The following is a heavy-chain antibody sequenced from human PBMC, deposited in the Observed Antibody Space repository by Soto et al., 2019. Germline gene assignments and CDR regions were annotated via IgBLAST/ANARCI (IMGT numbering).Heavy chain of an antibody. CDR2: ISAYNGNT. CDR3: XXXXXXXSYDX. Sequence: QVQLVQSGAEVKKPGASVKVSCKASGYTFTSYGISWVRQAPGQGLEWMGWISAYNGNTNYAQKLQGRVTMTTDTSTSTAXXXXXXLXXXDTAXXXXXXXXXXXSYDXWGQGTLVTVSS. V-gene: IGHV1-18*01. J-gene: IGHJ4*02. CDR1: GYTFTSYG.